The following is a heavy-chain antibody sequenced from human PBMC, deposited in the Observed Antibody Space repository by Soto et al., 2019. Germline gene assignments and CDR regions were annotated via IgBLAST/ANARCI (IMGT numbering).Heavy chain of an antibody. CDR2: IYYSGST. J-gene: IGHJ4*02. V-gene: IGHV4-59*01. Sequence: PSVTLSLTCTVSRGSISIYYWGWIRQPPGKGLEWIGYIYYSGSTNYNPSLKSRVTISVDTSKNQFSLKLTSVTAADTAVYYCARRYAGNFDYSGQGTLLTVS. CDR1: RGSISIYY. D-gene: IGHD3-16*01. CDR3: ARRYAGNFDY.